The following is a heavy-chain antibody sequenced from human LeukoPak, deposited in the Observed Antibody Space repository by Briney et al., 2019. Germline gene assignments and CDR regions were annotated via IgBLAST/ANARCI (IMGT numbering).Heavy chain of an antibody. D-gene: IGHD3-10*01. CDR3: ARVPPWFGGPPGAFDI. V-gene: IGHV4-59*10. CDR1: GGSFSGYY. CDR2: IYTSGST. Sequence: SETLSLTCAVYGGSFSGYYWSWIRQPAGKGLEWIGRIYTSGSTNYNPSLKSRVTISVDTSKNQFSLKLSSVTAADTAVYYCARVPPWFGGPPGAFDIWGQGTMVTVSS. J-gene: IGHJ3*02.